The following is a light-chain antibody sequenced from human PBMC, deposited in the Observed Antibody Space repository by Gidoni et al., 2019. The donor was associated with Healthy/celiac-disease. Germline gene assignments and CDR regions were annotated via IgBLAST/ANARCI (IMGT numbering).Light chain of an antibody. V-gene: IGKV2-28*01. CDR3: MQALQTPLT. Sequence: DFVMTQSPLSLPVTPGEPASISCRSSQSLLHRNGYNYLDWYLQKPGQSPQLLIYLGSTRASGVPDRFSGSGSGTDFTLKISRVEAEDVGVYYCMQALQTPLTFGGGTRVEIK. CDR2: LGS. CDR1: QSLLHRNGYNY. J-gene: IGKJ4*01.